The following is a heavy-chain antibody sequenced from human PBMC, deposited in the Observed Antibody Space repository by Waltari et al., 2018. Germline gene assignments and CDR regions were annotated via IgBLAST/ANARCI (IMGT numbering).Heavy chain of an antibody. CDR3: ARGEGGANEY. V-gene: IGHV3-48*03. J-gene: IGHJ4*02. D-gene: IGHD1-26*01. Sequence: EVQLVESGGGLVQPGGSLRLFGPASGFTFKNYEMNWVRQAPGKGLEWVAYISSGASIIYYADSVKGRFTISRDNAKNSVYLQMSSLRAEDTAIYYCARGEGGANEYWGQGTLVTVSA. CDR1: GFTFKNYE. CDR2: ISSGASII.